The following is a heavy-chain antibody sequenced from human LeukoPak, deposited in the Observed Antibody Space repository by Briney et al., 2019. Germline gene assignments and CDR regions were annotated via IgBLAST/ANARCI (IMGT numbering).Heavy chain of an antibody. CDR3: AKGYRNYDFWSGSYFDF. CDR2: ISYTGTYI. D-gene: IGHD3-3*01. V-gene: IGHV3-21*04. J-gene: IGHJ4*02. CDR1: AFSLSAYN. Sequence: GGSLRLSCAASAFSLSAYNMNWVRQAPGKGLEWVSSISYTGTYIYYADSVKGRFTISRDNAQNSLYLQMSSLRAEDTAVYYCAKGYRNYDFWSGSYFDFWGQGTLVTVSP.